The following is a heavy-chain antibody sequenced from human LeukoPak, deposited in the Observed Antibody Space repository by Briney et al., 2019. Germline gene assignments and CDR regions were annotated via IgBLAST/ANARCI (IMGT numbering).Heavy chain of an antibody. D-gene: IGHD3-3*01. Sequence: GGSLRLSCAASGFTFSSYSMNWVRQAPGKGLEWVSSISSSSNYIYYADSVKGRFTISRDNAKNSLYLQMNSLRAEDTAVYYYARGVTIFGVANWFDPWGQGTLVTVSP. CDR1: GFTFSSYS. V-gene: IGHV3-21*01. CDR3: ARGVTIFGVANWFDP. CDR2: ISSSSNYI. J-gene: IGHJ5*02.